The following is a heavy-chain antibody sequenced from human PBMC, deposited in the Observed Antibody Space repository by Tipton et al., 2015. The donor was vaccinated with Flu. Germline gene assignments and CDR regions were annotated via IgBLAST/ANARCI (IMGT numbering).Heavy chain of an antibody. CDR1: DFIFGMYW. V-gene: IGHV3-7*01. J-gene: IGHJ3*02. D-gene: IGHD4-17*01. CDR2: INQDGSVI. Sequence: SLRLSCVGSDFIFGMYWMTWVRQAPGKGLEWVANINQDGSVIYYLDPVKGRFTISRDNAKASVYLQMNSLRVEDTAMYYCARGDYGDYDHEADAFDIWGQGTLVTVSA. CDR3: ARGDYGDYDHEADAFDI.